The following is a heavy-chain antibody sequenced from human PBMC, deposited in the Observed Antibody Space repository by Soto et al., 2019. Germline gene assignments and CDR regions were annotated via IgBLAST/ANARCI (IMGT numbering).Heavy chain of an antibody. D-gene: IGHD3-10*01. V-gene: IGHV3-33*08. Sequence: GGSLRLACAASGFTFSVYCMHWVRQAPGKGLEWVAVIRYDGSNKYYSDSERGRFTIFRDYSKNTLHLQMNNPGADDTAGYYCARDLSLQGSGYGMDYWGQGTMVTVSS. J-gene: IGHJ4*02. CDR1: GFTFSVYC. CDR2: IRYDGSNK. CDR3: ARDLSLQGSGYGMDY.